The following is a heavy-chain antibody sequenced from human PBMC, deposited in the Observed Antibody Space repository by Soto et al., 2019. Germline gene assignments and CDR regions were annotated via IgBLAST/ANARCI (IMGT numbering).Heavy chain of an antibody. D-gene: IGHD6-13*01. CDR2: INSDGSRT. CDR3: ARVLTGSWNWFDP. J-gene: IGHJ5*02. CDR1: GFTFSSYW. V-gene: IGHV3-74*01. Sequence: EVQLVESGGGLVQPGESLRLSCAASGFTFSSYWMHWVRQAPGKGLVWVSRINSDGSRTNYADSVKGRFTVSRDNAKNTQYLQMNRLRAEDTAVYYCARVLTGSWNWFDPWGQGTLVTVSS.